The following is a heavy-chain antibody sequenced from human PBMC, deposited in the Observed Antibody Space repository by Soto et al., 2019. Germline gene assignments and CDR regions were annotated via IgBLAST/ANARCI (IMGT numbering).Heavy chain of an antibody. CDR3: ARRYSSSWADY. CDR1: GFTFSDYY. CDR2: IGGSGGTI. J-gene: IGHJ4*02. Sequence: QVQLVESGGGLVKPGGSLRLSCAASGFTFSDYYMNWIRQAPGKGLECISYIGGSGGTIYYADSVKGRFTISRDNAKNSLYLQMNSLRAEDTAVYYCARRYSSSWADYWGQGTLVTVSS. D-gene: IGHD6-13*01. V-gene: IGHV3-11*01.